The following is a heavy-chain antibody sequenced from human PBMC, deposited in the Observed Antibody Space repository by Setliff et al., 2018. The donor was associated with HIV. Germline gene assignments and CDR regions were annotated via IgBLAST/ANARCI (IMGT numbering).Heavy chain of an antibody. D-gene: IGHD1-1*01. CDR1: GYIFSNFG. V-gene: IGHV1-18*01. CDR3: ARDSGTGGPGRWVDP. J-gene: IGHJ5*02. CDR2: ISGYNRIA. Sequence: ASVKVSCKSVGYIFSNFGFTWVRQAPGQGLEWMGYISGYNRIAFYAQKFQGRVTLTTDISTVTAYMEVRGLTSDDTAVYYCARDSGTGGPGRWVDPWGQGTLVTVSS.